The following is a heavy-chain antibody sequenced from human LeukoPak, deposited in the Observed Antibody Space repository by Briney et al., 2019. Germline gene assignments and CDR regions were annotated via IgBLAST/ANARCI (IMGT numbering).Heavy chain of an antibody. CDR1: GGSISSSSYY. J-gene: IGHJ4*02. Sequence: SETLSLTCTVSGGSISSSSYYWGWIRQPPGKGLEWIGSIYYSGSTYHNPSLKSRVTISVDTSKNQFSLKLSSVTAADTAVYYCARRKDTATDYWGQGTLVTVSS. CDR2: IYYSGST. D-gene: IGHD5-18*01. CDR3: ARRKDTATDY. V-gene: IGHV4-39*01.